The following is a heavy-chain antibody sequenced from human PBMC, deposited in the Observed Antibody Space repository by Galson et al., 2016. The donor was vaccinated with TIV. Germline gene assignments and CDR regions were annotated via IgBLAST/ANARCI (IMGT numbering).Heavy chain of an antibody. Sequence: SLRLSCAASGLSVSINYMTWVRQAPGKGLEWVSLISDGGNTYYPDSVKGRFTIARENSKNTLYLRMKSRRVEDTAVYYCARDRVVDATYYYYYYGMDVWGQGTAVTVSS. CDR2: ISDGGNT. J-gene: IGHJ6*02. V-gene: IGHV3-66*02. CDR3: ARDRVVDATYYYYYYGMDV. D-gene: IGHD2-15*01. CDR1: GLSVSINY.